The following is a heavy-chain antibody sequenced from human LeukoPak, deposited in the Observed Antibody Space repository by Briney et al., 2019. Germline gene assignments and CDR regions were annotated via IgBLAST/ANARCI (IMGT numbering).Heavy chain of an antibody. Sequence: SGGSLRLSCAASGFTFSSYAMHWVRQAPGKGLEWVANIKQDGSEKYYVDSVKGRFTISRDNAKNSLYLQMNSLRAEDTAVYFCARDLGPGIQLWLRDYFDYWGQGTLVTVSS. V-gene: IGHV3-7*03. J-gene: IGHJ4*02. CDR3: ARDLGPGIQLWLRDYFDY. CDR2: IKQDGSEK. CDR1: GFTFSSYA. D-gene: IGHD5-18*01.